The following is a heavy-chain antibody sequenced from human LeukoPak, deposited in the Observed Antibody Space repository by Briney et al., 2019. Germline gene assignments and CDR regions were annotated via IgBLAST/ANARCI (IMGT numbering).Heavy chain of an antibody. CDR2: INHSGST. D-gene: IGHD6-13*01. CDR3: ARRSTNRIAAAGTIRRNWNFDL. CDR1: GGSFSGYY. J-gene: IGHJ2*01. Sequence: KSSETLSLTCAVYGGSFSGYYWSWIRQPPGKGLEWIGEINHSGSTNYNPSLKSRVTISVDTSKNQFSLKLSSVTAADTAVYYCARRSTNRIAAAGTIRRNWNFDLWGRGTLVTVSS. V-gene: IGHV4-34*01.